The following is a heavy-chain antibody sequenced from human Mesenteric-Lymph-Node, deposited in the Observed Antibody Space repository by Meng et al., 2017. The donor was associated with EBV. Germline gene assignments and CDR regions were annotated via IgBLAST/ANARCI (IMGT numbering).Heavy chain of an antibody. J-gene: IGHJ4*02. V-gene: IGHV4-39*01. D-gene: IGHD5-18*01. CDR2: VFYSAGT. CDR1: GGPIRSNSDY. CDR3: ANTYSSNNLYFDY. Sequence: QLQLQESGPGLVKPSEXLSLTCIVSGGPIRSNSDYWAWIRQPPGEGLEWIGSVFYSAGTYYNPSLKSRVTISVDTSKNQFFLNLTSVTAADTAVYYCANTYSSNNLYFDYWGQGSLVTVSS.